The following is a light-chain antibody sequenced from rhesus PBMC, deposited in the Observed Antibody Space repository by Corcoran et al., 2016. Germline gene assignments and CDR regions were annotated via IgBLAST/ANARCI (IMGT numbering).Light chain of an antibody. CDR2: GAS. CDR1: QSVSSY. Sequence: EIVMTQSPATLALSPGERATLSCRASQSVSSYLAWYKQKPGQAPRLLIYGASSRATGIPDRFSGSGSGTEFTLTISSLEPEDVGVYFCLQSSNWPYSFGQGTKVEIK. V-gene: IGKV3-24*04. CDR3: LQSSNWPYS. J-gene: IGKJ2*01.